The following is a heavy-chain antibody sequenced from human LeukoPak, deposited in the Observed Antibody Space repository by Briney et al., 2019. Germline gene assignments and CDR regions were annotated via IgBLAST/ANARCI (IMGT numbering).Heavy chain of an antibody. CDR3: ARAIESADYDFWSGYWKPDDYYYYMDV. J-gene: IGHJ6*03. CDR2: IKQDGSEK. Sequence: AGGSLRLSCAASGFTFSSYWMSWVRQAPGKGLEWVANIKQDGSEKYYVDSVKGRFTISRDNAKNSLYLQMNSLRAEDTAVYYCARAIESADYDFWSGYWKPDDYYYYMDVWGKGTTVTVSS. D-gene: IGHD3-3*01. V-gene: IGHV3-7*01. CDR1: GFTFSSYW.